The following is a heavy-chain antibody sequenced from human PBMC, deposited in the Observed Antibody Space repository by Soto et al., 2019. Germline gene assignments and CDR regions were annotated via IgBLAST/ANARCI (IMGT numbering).Heavy chain of an antibody. J-gene: IGHJ3*02. CDR2: ISGRGGST. CDR1: GFTFSSYA. Sequence: GGSLRLSWAASGFTFSSYAMSWVRQAPGKGREWVSAISGRGGSTNYGESVKGRFTISRDNSKNTLYMQLNSLRAEDTAVYYCAKDVPTMVRGVILDAFDIWGQGTMVTVSS. CDR3: AKDVPTMVRGVILDAFDI. D-gene: IGHD3-10*01. V-gene: IGHV3-23*01.